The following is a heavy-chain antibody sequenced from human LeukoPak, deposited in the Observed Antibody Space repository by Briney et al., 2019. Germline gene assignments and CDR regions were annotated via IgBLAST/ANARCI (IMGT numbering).Heavy chain of an antibody. CDR2: IYPGDSDT. D-gene: IGHD1-7*01. V-gene: IGHV5-51*01. CDR3: ARLASDRVELFGRRWFDP. CDR1: GYSFTSYW. Sequence: GESLKISCKGSGYSFTSYWISWVRQMPGKGLGWMGIIYPGDSDTRYSPSFQGQVTISADKSISTAYLQWSSLKASDTAMYYCARLASDRVELFGRRWFDPWGQGTLVTVSS. J-gene: IGHJ5*02.